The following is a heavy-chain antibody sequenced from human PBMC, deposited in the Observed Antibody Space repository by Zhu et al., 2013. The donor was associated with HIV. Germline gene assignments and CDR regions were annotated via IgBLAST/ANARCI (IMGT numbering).Heavy chain of an antibody. J-gene: IGHJ5*02. Sequence: QVQLVQSGAEVKKPGASVKVSCKASGYTFTDYYLHWVRQAPGHGLEWMGWINPNSGGTNYAQKFQGRVTMTRDTSISTAYMELSRLRSDDTAVYYCARAQVYSSSWYRVMQNNWFDPWAREPWSPSPQ. CDR1: GYTFTDYY. V-gene: IGHV1-2*02. CDR3: ARAQVYSSSWYRVMQNNWFDP. D-gene: IGHD6-13*01. CDR2: INPNSGGT.